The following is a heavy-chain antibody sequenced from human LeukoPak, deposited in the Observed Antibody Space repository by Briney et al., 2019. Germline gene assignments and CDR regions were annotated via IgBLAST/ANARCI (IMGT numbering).Heavy chain of an antibody. D-gene: IGHD7-27*01. Sequence: SETLSLTCAAYGGSFSGYYWSWIRQPPGKGLEWIGEINHSGSTNYNPSLKSRVTISVDTSKNQFSLKLSSVTAADTAVYYCAREDVALGDFDYWGQGTLVTVSS. J-gene: IGHJ4*02. CDR1: GGSFSGYY. V-gene: IGHV4-34*01. CDR3: AREDVALGDFDY. CDR2: INHSGST.